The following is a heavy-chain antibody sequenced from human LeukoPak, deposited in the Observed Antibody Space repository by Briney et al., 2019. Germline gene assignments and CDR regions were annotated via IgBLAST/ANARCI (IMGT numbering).Heavy chain of an antibody. Sequence: GGSLRLSCAASGFTFSRYWMHWVRQAPGKGLVWVSRINSDGTDTTYADSVKGRFTISRDNAKNSLYLQMNSLRTEDTAVYYCARSRGVDWFDPWGQGTLVTVSS. J-gene: IGHJ5*02. CDR3: ARSRGVDWFDP. V-gene: IGHV3-74*01. D-gene: IGHD2-15*01. CDR2: INSDGTDT. CDR1: GFTFSRYW.